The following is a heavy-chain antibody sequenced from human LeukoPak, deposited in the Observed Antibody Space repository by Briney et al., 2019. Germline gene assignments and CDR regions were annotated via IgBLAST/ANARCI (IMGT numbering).Heavy chain of an antibody. CDR3: ARSIAVAGRDY. CDR1: GYTFTSYD. Sequence: ASVKVSCKASGYTFTSYDINWVRQATRQGLEWMGIINPSGGSTSYAQKFQGRVTMTRDTSTSTVYMELSSLRSEDTAVYYCARSIAVAGRDYWGQGTLVTVSS. D-gene: IGHD6-19*01. J-gene: IGHJ4*02. V-gene: IGHV1-46*01. CDR2: INPSGGST.